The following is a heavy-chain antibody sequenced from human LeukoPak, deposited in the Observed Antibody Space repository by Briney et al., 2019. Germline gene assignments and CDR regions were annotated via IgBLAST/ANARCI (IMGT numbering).Heavy chain of an antibody. Sequence: GASVKVSCKASGYTFTGYYMHWVRQAPGQGLEWMGWINPNGGGTNYAQKFQGRVTMTRDTSISTAYMELSRLRSDDTAVYYCARDLRFLEWDDAFDVWGQGTMVTVSS. D-gene: IGHD3-3*01. CDR1: GYTFTGYY. CDR2: INPNGGGT. CDR3: ARDLRFLEWDDAFDV. V-gene: IGHV1-2*02. J-gene: IGHJ3*01.